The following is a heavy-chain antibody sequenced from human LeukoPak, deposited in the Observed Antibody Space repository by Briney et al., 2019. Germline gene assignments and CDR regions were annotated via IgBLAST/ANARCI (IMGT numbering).Heavy chain of an antibody. J-gene: IGHJ4*02. D-gene: IGHD1-26*01. CDR2: IYYSGST. Sequence: SQTLSLTCTVSGGSISSGSYYWSWIRQPPGKGLEWIGYIYYSGSTDYNPSLKSRVTISVDTSKNQFSLKLSSVTAADTAVYYCARGGGVVGATTWNYWGQGTLVTVSS. CDR3: ARGGGVVGATTWNY. V-gene: IGHV4-61*01. CDR1: GGSISSGSYY.